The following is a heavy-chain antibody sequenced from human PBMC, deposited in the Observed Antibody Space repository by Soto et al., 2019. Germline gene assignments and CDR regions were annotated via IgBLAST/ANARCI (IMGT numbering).Heavy chain of an antibody. Sequence: GGSLRLSCAASGFTFSSCAMSWVRQAPGKGLEWVSGIGESGDDTYYADSVKGRFTISRDNSKNTLYVQMNSVTVEDTAIYYCAKEGSSRRFDFDYWGQGALVTVSS. D-gene: IGHD1-26*01. V-gene: IGHV3-23*01. CDR3: AKEGSSRRFDFDY. CDR1: GFTFSSCA. CDR2: IGESGDDT. J-gene: IGHJ4*02.